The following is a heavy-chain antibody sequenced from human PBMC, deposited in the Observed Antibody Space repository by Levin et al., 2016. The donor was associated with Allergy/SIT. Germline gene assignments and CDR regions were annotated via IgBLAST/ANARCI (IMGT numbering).Heavy chain of an antibody. J-gene: IGHJ6*03. CDR2: INHSGST. CDR3: ARGVDCSGGSCLLGYYYYMDV. V-gene: IGHV4-34*01. Sequence: WIRQPPGKGLEWIGEINHSGSTNYNPSLKSRVTISVDTSKNQFSLKLSSVTAADTAVYYCARGVDCSGGSCLLGYYYYMDVWGKGTTVTVSS. D-gene: IGHD2-15*01.